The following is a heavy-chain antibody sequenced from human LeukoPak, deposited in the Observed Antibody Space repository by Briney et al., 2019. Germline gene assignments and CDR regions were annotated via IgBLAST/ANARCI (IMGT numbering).Heavy chain of an antibody. V-gene: IGHV1-18*01. CDR3: ARTYSGSSHDAFDI. D-gene: IGHD1-26*01. J-gene: IGHJ3*02. CDR1: GYTFTRYG. CDR2: ISAYNGNT. Sequence: ASVKVSCKASGYTFTRYGISWVRQAPGQGLEWMGWISAYNGNTNYAQKLQGRVTMTTDTSTSTAYMELRSLRSDDTAVYYCARTYSGSSHDAFDIWGQGTMVTVSS.